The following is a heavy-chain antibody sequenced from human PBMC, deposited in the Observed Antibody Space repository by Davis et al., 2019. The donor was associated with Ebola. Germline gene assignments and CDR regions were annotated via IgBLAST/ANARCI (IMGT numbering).Heavy chain of an antibody. CDR3: ARGRRYSYGPPRY. CDR1: GGSFSGYY. V-gene: IGHV4-34*01. J-gene: IGHJ4*02. CDR2: INHSGST. Sequence: MPGGSLRLSCAVYGGSFSGYYWSWIRQPPGKGLEWIGEINHSGSTNYSPSLKSRVTISVDTSKNQFSLKLSSVTAADTAVYYCARGRRYSYGPPRYWGQGTLVTVSS. D-gene: IGHD5-18*01.